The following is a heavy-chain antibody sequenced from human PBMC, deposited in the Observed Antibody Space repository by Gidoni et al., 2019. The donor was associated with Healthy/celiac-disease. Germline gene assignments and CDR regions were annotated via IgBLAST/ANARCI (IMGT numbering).Heavy chain of an antibody. CDR2: ISYDGSNK. CDR1: GFPFSSYA. J-gene: IGHJ4*02. V-gene: IGHV3-30-3*01. Sequence: QVQLVESGGGVVQPGRSLRLSCAASGFPFSSYAMHWVRQAPGKGLEWVAVISYDGSNKYYADSVKGRFTISRDNSKNTLYLQMNSLRAEDTAVYYCARDEDPYDSSGYYGYWGQGTLVTVSS. D-gene: IGHD3-22*01. CDR3: ARDEDPYDSSGYYGY.